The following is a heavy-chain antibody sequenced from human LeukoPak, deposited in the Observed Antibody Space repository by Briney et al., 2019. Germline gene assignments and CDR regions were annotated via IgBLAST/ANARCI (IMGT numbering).Heavy chain of an antibody. V-gene: IGHV1-58*02. CDR2: IVVGSGNT. D-gene: IGHD1-26*01. CDR1: GFTFRNSV. CDR3: AAGSLLLKYGFDI. Sequence: GASVKVSCKASGFTFRNSVMQWVRQARGQRPEYIGWIVVGSGNTNYAQTFQDRVTINRDMSTTTAYMELRSLRSEDTAVYYCAAGSLLLKYGFDIWGQGTMVTVSS. J-gene: IGHJ3*02.